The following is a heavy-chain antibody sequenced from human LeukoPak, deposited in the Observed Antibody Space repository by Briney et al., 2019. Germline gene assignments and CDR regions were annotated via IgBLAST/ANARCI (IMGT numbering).Heavy chain of an antibody. CDR2: IKQDGSEK. CDR1: AFTFSIYW. CDR3: ARTTFPTASGYYYYGMDV. D-gene: IGHD1-1*01. Sequence: PGGSLRLSCAASAFTFSIYWMTWVRQAPGKGLEWVANIKQDGSEKYYVDSVKGRFTISRDNAKNSLHLQMNSLRAEDTAVYFCARTTFPTASGYYYYGMDVWGQGTTVTVSS. V-gene: IGHV3-7*01. J-gene: IGHJ6*02.